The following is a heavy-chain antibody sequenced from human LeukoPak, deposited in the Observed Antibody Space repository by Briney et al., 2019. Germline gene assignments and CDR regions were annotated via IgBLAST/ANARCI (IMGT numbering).Heavy chain of an antibody. J-gene: IGHJ4*02. CDR3: ATSVSGSWYFDY. CDR2: FDPEDGET. D-gene: IGHD6-13*01. Sequence: ASVKVSCKVSGYTLTELSMHWVRQAPGKGLEWMGGFDPEDGETIYAQKFQGRVTMTEDTSTDTAYMELSSLRSEDTAVYYCATSVSGSWYFDYWGQGTLVTVSS. V-gene: IGHV1-24*01. CDR1: GYTLTELS.